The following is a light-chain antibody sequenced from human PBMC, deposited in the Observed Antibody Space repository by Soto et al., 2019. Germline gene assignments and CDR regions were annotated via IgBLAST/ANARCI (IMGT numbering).Light chain of an antibody. J-gene: IGLJ1*01. Sequence: QSALTQPASVSGSPGQSITISCTGTSSDVGGYNYVSWYQQHPGKAPKLMIYDVSNRPSGVSNRFSGSKSGNTACLTISGLQAEDEADYYCSSYTSSGVFGTGTKVTVL. CDR3: SSYTSSGV. V-gene: IGLV2-14*01. CDR1: SSDVGGYNY. CDR2: DVS.